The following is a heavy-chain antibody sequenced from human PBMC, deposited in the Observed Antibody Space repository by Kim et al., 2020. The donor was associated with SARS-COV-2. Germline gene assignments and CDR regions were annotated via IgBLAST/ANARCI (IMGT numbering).Heavy chain of an antibody. CDR2: IYYSGST. CDR1: GGSISSSSYY. J-gene: IGHJ4*02. Sequence: SETLSLTCTVSGGSISSSSYYWGWIRQPPGKGLEWIGSIYYSGSTYYNPSLKSRVTISVDTSKNQFSLKLSSVTAADTAVYYCARRYDYGDLDYWGQGTLVTVSS. D-gene: IGHD4-17*01. V-gene: IGHV4-39*01. CDR3: ARRYDYGDLDY.